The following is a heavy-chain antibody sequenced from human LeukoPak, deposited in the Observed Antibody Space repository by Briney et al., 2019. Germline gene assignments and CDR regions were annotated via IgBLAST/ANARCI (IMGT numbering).Heavy chain of an antibody. D-gene: IGHD1-1*01. CDR1: GDSVSSNRVA. Sequence: SQTLSLTCAISGDSVSSNRVAWNWIRQSPTRGLEWLGRSYYRSKWNHDYEVFVRGRITIYADTSKNEFHLHLNSVTPEDTAVYYRAMDNWGDLYLDNWGQGTLVTVPS. CDR2: SYYRSKWNH. CDR3: AMDNWGDLYLDN. V-gene: IGHV6-1*01. J-gene: IGHJ4*02.